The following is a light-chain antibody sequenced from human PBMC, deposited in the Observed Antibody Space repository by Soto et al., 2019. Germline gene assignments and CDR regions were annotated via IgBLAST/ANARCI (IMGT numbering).Light chain of an antibody. CDR2: GAS. V-gene: IGKV3-20*01. CDR1: QSVSSSH. J-gene: IGKJ1*01. Sequence: EIVLTQSPGTLSLSPGERATLSCRASQSVSSSHLAWYQQKPGQAPRLLIVGASSRATGIPDRFGGSGSVTDFTITISALETEDFAVYFCQQYGSAPRTFGQGTKVEIK. CDR3: QQYGSAPRT.